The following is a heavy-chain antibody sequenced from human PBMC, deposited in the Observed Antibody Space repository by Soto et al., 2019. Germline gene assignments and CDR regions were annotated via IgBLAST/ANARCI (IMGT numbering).Heavy chain of an antibody. V-gene: IGHV3-23*01. CDR2: ISGSGGST. Sequence: VSLRLSCAASGFTFSSYAMSWVRQAPWKGLEWVSAISGSGGSTYYADSVKGRFTISRDNSKNTLYLQMNSLRAEDTAVYYCAKDSRRVVVVPAALDAFDIWGQGTMVTVSS. D-gene: IGHD2-2*01. CDR3: AKDSRRVVVVPAALDAFDI. CDR1: GFTFSSYA. J-gene: IGHJ3*02.